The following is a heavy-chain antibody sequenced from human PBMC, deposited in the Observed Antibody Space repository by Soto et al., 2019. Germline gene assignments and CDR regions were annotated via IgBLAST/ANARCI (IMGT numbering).Heavy chain of an antibody. V-gene: IGHV1-8*02. Sequence: ASVKVSCKASGYTFSSYGISWVRQAPGQGLEWMGWMNANSGNTGYAQKFQGRVTMTRNTSISTAYMELSSLRSEDTAVYYCARVRQLPDAFDIWGQGTMVTVSS. CDR2: MNANSGNT. CDR3: ARVRQLPDAFDI. J-gene: IGHJ3*02. D-gene: IGHD2-2*01. CDR1: GYTFSSYG.